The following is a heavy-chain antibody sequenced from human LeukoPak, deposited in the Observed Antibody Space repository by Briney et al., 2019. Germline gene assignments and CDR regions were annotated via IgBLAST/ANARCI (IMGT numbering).Heavy chain of an antibody. J-gene: IGHJ4*02. CDR3: TRQASGGGHI. Sequence: GGSLRLSCAASGFTFSGSAMHWVRQASGKGLEWVGRIRSKANSYATAYAASVKGRFTISRDDSRNTAYLQMNSLKTEDTAVYYCTRQASGGGHIWGQGTLVTVSS. D-gene: IGHD5-12*01. V-gene: IGHV3-73*01. CDR1: GFTFSGSA. CDR2: IRSKANSYAT.